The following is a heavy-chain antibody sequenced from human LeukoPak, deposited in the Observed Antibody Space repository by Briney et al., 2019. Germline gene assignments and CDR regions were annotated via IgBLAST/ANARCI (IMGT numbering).Heavy chain of an antibody. CDR2: INHSGST. J-gene: IGHJ4*02. Sequence: PSETLSLTCAVYGGSFSGYYWSWIRQPPGKGLEWIGEINHSGSTNYNPSLKSRVTISVDTSKNQFSLKLSSVTAADTAVYYCARGLIAGATFDYWGQGTLVTVSS. CDR1: GGSFSGYY. D-gene: IGHD1-26*01. CDR3: ARGLIAGATFDY. V-gene: IGHV4-34*01.